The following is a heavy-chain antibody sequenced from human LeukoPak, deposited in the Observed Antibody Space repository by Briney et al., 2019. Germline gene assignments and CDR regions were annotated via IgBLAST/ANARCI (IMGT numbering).Heavy chain of an antibody. Sequence: GGSLRLSCAASGFTFSSYAMHWVRQAPGKGLEYVSAISSNGGSTYYANSVKGRFTISRDNSKNTLYLQMGSLRAEDMAVYYCARGSSSWYYYYYYMDVWGKGTTVTISS. CDR2: ISSNGGST. J-gene: IGHJ6*03. CDR3: ARGSSSWYYYYYYMDV. CDR1: GFTFSSYA. V-gene: IGHV3-64*01. D-gene: IGHD6-13*01.